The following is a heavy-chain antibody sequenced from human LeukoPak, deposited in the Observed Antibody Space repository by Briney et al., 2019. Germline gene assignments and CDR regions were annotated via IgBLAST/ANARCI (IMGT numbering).Heavy chain of an antibody. V-gene: IGHV3-7*04. Sequence: PGGSLRLSCAASGFTFSTYWMTWVRQAPGKGLEWVANIKQDGSENYYVDSVKGRFTVSRDNAKNSLYLQMNSLGAEDTAVYYCARGRAWSRHWGQGTLVSVSS. J-gene: IGHJ4*02. CDR2: IKQDGSEN. CDR1: GFTFSTYW. D-gene: IGHD1-1*01. CDR3: ARGRAWSRH.